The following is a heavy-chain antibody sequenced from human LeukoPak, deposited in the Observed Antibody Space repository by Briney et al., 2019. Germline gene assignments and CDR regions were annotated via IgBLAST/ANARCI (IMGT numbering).Heavy chain of an antibody. CDR1: GGSFSGYY. CDR2: INHSGIT. CDR3: ARVVGYSSGWYDWFDP. Sequence: SETLSLTCAVYGGSFSGYYWSWIRQPPGKGLEGIGEINHSGITNYNPSLKSRVTISVETSKNQFSLKLSSVTAADTAVYYCARVVGYSSGWYDWFDPWGQGTLVTVSS. J-gene: IGHJ5*02. D-gene: IGHD6-19*01. V-gene: IGHV4-34*01.